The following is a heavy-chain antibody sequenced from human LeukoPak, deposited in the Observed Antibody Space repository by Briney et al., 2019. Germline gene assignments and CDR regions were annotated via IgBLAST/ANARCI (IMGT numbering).Heavy chain of an antibody. CDR2: IYYSGST. CDR3: ARDRISINALDM. Sequence: PSETLSLTCTVSGGSISSSSYYWGWIRQPPGKGLEWIGSIYYSGSTYYNPSLKSRVTISVDTSKNQFSLKLTSVTAADTALYYCARDRISINALDMWGQGTMVTVSS. V-gene: IGHV4-39*07. CDR1: GGSISSSSYY. D-gene: IGHD1-14*01. J-gene: IGHJ3*02.